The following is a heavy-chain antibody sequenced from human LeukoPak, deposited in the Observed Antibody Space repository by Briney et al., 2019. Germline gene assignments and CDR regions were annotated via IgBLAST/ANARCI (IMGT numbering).Heavy chain of an antibody. CDR2: ISYDGSNK. Sequence: GRSLRLSCAASGFTFSSHAMHWVRQAPGKGLEWVAVISYDGSNKYYADSVKGRFTISRDNSKNTLYLQMNSLRAEDTAVYYCARASPDLSLFDPWGQGTLVTVSS. J-gene: IGHJ5*02. D-gene: IGHD3-16*02. CDR1: GFTFSSHA. V-gene: IGHV3-30-3*01. CDR3: ARASPDLSLFDP.